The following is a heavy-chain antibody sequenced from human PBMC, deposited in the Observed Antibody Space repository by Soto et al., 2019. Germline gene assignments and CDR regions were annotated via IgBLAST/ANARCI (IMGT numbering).Heavy chain of an antibody. V-gene: IGHV4-39*01. J-gene: IGHJ5*02. CDR1: GDSISSDSYY. CDR3: VRHKDRNCFDP. CDR2: IYYSTSAYYNPSGST. Sequence: SETLSLTCTVSGDSISSDSYYWGWIRQPPGKGLEWIGSIYYSTSAYYNPSGSTYYNPSLKSRVTISIDTSKNHFSPKLSSVTATDTAVYYCVRHKDRNCFDPWGQGTLVTVSS.